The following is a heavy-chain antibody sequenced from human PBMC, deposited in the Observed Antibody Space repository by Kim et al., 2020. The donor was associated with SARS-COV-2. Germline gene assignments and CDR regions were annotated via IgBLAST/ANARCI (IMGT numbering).Heavy chain of an antibody. D-gene: IGHD6-13*01. J-gene: IGHJ4*02. CDR3: ARGVRGSSWRYFDY. CDR2: ISYDGSNK. Sequence: GGSLRLSCAASGFTFSSYAMHWVRQAPGKGLEWVAVISYDGSNKYYADSVKGRFTISRDNSKNTLYLQMSSLRAEDTAVYYCARGVRGSSWRYFDYWGQGTLVTVSS. CDR1: GFTFSSYA. V-gene: IGHV3-30*04.